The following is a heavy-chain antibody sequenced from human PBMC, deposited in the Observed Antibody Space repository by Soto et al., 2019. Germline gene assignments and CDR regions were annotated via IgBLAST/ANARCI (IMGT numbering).Heavy chain of an antibody. CDR3: AKAPGYCSGGSCYWYIDL. J-gene: IGHJ2*01. V-gene: IGHV3-23*01. CDR2: ISGSGGST. Sequence: GGSLRLSCAGSGFTLSDHYIDWVRQAPGKGLEWVSGISGSGGSTYYADSVKGRFTISRDNSKNTLYLQVSSLRAEDTAVYYCAKAPGYCSGGSCYWYIDLWGRGTLVTVSS. D-gene: IGHD2-15*01. CDR1: GFTLSDHY.